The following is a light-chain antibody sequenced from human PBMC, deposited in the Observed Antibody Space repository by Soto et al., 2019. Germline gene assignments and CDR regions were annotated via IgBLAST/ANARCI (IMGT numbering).Light chain of an antibody. CDR3: QSYDSSLSGYVV. V-gene: IGLV1-40*01. Sequence: QSVLTQPPSVSGAPGQRVTISCTGSSSNIGAGYDVHWYQQLPGTAPKLLIYGNSNRPSGVPDRFYGSKSGTSASLAITGLQAEDEADDYCQSYDSSLSGYVVLGRGTQLTVL. CDR2: GNS. CDR1: SSNIGAGYD. J-gene: IGLJ2*01.